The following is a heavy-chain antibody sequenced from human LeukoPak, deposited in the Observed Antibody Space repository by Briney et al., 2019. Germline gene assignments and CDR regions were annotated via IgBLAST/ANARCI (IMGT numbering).Heavy chain of an antibody. CDR3: ARDGNRAVGAFDI. V-gene: IGHV3-48*03. CDR2: ISSSGSTI. D-gene: IGHD1-14*01. CDR1: GFTLSSYE. Sequence: GGSLRLSCAASGFTLSSYEMNWVRQAPGKGLEWVPYISSSGSTIYYADSVKGRFTISRDNAKNSLYLQMNSLRAEDTAVYYCARDGNRAVGAFDIWGQGTMVTVSS. J-gene: IGHJ3*02.